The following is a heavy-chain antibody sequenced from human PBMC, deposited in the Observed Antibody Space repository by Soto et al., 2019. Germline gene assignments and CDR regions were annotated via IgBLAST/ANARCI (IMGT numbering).Heavy chain of an antibody. Sequence: QVQLVQSGAELKKPGASVKVSCKASGYTFTSYALHWVRQAPGQRLEWMGWINAGNGHTKYSREFRSRLTITMDTSARTAYMMLRSLKSAETAVFYCARDFAGGLNEGFDFWGQGTMVTVSS. CDR2: INAGNGHT. CDR1: GYTFTSYA. J-gene: IGHJ3*01. D-gene: IGHD5-12*01. CDR3: ARDFAGGLNEGFDF. V-gene: IGHV1-3*01.